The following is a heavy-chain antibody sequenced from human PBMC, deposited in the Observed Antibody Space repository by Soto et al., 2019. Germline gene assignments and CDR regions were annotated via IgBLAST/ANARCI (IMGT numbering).Heavy chain of an antibody. J-gene: IGHJ3*01. CDR2: INPLKGDT. CDR1: GYTFSTYG. D-gene: IGHD2-2*01. CDR3: ARVKVPAAILGAFDL. V-gene: IGHV1-18*01. Sequence: QVQLVQSGAEMKKPGASVKVSCKASGYTFSTYGITWMRQAPGQGLDWMGWINPLKGDTNSEARFQDRVTMTTDTSTRTAYMELRSLRSDDTAVYYCARVKVPAAILGAFDLWGQGTLVTVSS.